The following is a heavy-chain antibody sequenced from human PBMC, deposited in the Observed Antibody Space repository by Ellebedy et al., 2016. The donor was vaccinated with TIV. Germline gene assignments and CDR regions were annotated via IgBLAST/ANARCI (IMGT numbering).Heavy chain of an antibody. V-gene: IGHV1-69*02. D-gene: IGHD1-1*01. J-gene: IGHJ5*02. Sequence: AASVKVSCKASGGTFSSYPISWVRQAPGQGLEWMGRIIPILGIANYALKFQGRVTITEDKSTSIAYMELSSLRSEDTAVYYCAAGNDGGWFDPWGQGTLVTVSS. CDR2: IIPILGIA. CDR1: GGTFSSYP. CDR3: AAGNDGGWFDP.